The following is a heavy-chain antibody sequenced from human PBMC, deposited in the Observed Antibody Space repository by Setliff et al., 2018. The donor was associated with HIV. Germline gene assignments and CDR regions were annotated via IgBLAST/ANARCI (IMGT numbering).Heavy chain of an antibody. Sequence: SETLSLTCTVSGGSISGSFWNWFRQPAGQGLDWIGRIHRSGSTYYNPSLKSRVTFTVETSKNQFSLKLTSGTAADTAVYYCARHPDSGFYYSPLLNNWYFDLWGPGTLVTVSS. CDR1: GGSISGSF. V-gene: IGHV4-4*07. CDR3: ARHPDSGFYYSPLLNNWYFDL. D-gene: IGHD3-22*01. CDR2: IHRSGST. J-gene: IGHJ2*01.